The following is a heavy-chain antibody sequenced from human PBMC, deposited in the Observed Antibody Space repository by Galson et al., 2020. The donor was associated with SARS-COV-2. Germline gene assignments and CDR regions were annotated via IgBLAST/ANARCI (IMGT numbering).Heavy chain of an antibody. CDR3: AMTLYCSSTSCLYYYYYYMDV. CDR2: IWYDGSNK. Sequence: QLGESLKISCAASGFTFSSYGMHWVRQAPGKGLEWVAVIWYDGSNKYYADSVKGRFTISRDNSKNTLYLQMNSLRAEDTAVYYCAMTLYCSSTSCLYYYYYYMDVWGKGTTVTVSS. D-gene: IGHD2-2*01. V-gene: IGHV3-33*01. J-gene: IGHJ6*03. CDR1: GFTFSSYG.